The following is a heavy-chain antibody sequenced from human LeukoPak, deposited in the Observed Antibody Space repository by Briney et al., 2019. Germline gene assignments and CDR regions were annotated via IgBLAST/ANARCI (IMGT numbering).Heavy chain of an antibody. D-gene: IGHD2-2*02. CDR2: MSYDGSNK. Sequence: GGSLRLSCAASGFTFSNYAMHWVRQAPGKGLEWVAVMSYDGSNKYYADSVKGRFTISRDISKNTLYLQMNSLRAEDTAVYYCARGPYCSSTSCYTPAYYYYYMDVWGKGTTVTVSS. J-gene: IGHJ6*03. V-gene: IGHV3-30*01. CDR1: GFTFSNYA. CDR3: ARGPYCSSTSCYTPAYYYYYMDV.